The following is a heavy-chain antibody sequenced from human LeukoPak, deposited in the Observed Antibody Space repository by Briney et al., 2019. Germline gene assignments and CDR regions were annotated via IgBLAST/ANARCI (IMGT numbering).Heavy chain of an antibody. CDR1: GYTFTSYD. CDR2: MNPNSGNT. V-gene: IGHV1-8*03. CDR3: ARVGGARPLDYYYYMDV. J-gene: IGHJ6*03. Sequence: GASVKVSCKASGYTFTSYDINWVRQATGQGLEWMGWMNPNSGNTGYAQKFQGRVTITRNTSISTAYMELSSLRSEDTAVYYCARVGGARPLDYYYYMDVWGKGTTVTVSS. D-gene: IGHD1-26*01.